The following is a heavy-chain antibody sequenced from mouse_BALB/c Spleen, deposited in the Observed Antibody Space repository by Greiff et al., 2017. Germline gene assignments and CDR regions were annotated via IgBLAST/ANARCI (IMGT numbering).Heavy chain of an antibody. V-gene: IGHV5-6-3*01. D-gene: IGHD1-1*02. CDR2: INSNGGST. CDR3: AREDYGVYAMDY. Sequence: EVKLVESGGGLVQPGGSLKLSCAASGFTFSSYGMSWVRQTPDKRLELVATINSNGGSTYYPDSVKGRFTISRDNAKNTLYLQMSRLKSEDTAMYDCAREDYGVYAMDYWGQGTSVTVSS. CDR1: GFTFSSYG. J-gene: IGHJ4*01.